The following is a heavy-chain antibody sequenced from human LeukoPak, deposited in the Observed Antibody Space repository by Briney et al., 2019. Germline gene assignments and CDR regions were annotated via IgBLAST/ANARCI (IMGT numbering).Heavy chain of an antibody. D-gene: IGHD3-10*01. CDR3: ARDHVVRGLRWVFYGMDV. CDR1: GGSISSHY. V-gene: IGHV4-59*11. J-gene: IGHJ6*02. CDR2: IYYSGST. Sequence: PSETLSLTCTVSGGSISSHYWSWIRQPPGKGLEWIGYIYYSGSTNYNPSLKSRVTISVDTSKNQFSLKLSSVTAADTAVYYCARDHVVRGLRWVFYGMDVWGQGTTVTVSS.